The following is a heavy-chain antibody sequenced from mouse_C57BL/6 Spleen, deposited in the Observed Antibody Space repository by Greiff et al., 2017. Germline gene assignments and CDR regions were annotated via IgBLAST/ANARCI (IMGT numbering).Heavy chain of an antibody. V-gene: IGHV1-39*01. Sequence: VQLQQSGPELVKPGASVKISCKASGYSFTDYNMNWVKQSNGKSLEWIGVINPNYGTTSYNQKFKGKATLTVDQSSSTAYMQLNSLTSEDSAVYYCAGVLWAQRGEYYYAMDYWGQGTSVTVSS. D-gene: IGHD1-1*02. J-gene: IGHJ4*01. CDR2: INPNYGTT. CDR1: GYSFTDYN. CDR3: AGVLWAQRGEYYYAMDY.